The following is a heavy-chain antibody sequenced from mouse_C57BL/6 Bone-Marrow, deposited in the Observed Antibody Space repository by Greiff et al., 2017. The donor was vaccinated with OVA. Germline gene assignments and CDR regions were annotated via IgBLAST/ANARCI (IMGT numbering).Heavy chain of an antibody. J-gene: IGHJ1*03. CDR3: AQFTTVVATGYWYFDV. CDR2: IDPNSGGT. Sequence: QVQLQQPGAELVKPGASVKLSCKASGYTFTSYWMHWVKQRPGRGLEWIGRIDPNSGGTKYNEKFKSKATLTVDKPSSTAYMQLSSLTSEDSAVYYCAQFTTVVATGYWYFDVWGTGTTVTVSS. V-gene: IGHV1-72*01. CDR1: GYTFTSYW. D-gene: IGHD1-1*01.